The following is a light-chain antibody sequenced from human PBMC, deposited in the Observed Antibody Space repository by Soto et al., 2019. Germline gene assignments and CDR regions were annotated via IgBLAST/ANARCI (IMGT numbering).Light chain of an antibody. Sequence: QRTRFPSPLFSLFGKRSPLTSQASQDISNYLNWYQQKPGKAPKVLIYDASNLGTGVPSRFSGSGSGTDFTFSISSLQPEDVATYYCQQYDGLPTFGQGTRLEIK. V-gene: IGKV1-33*01. CDR2: DAS. CDR1: QDISNY. J-gene: IGKJ5*01. CDR3: QQYDGLPT.